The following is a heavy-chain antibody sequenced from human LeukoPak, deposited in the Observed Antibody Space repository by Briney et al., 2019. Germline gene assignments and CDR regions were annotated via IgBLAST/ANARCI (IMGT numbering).Heavy chain of an antibody. V-gene: IGHV3-7*03. CDR2: IKQGGSEK. Sequence: GGSLRLSCAASGFTFSSYGMHWVRQTPGKGLEWVANIKQGGSEKYYVDSVKGRFTISRDNSKNTLYLQMNSLRAEDTAVYYCAKGTKLAVAANNYFDYWGQGTLLTVSS. CDR3: AKGTKLAVAANNYFDY. CDR1: GFTFSSYG. D-gene: IGHD2-15*01. J-gene: IGHJ4*02.